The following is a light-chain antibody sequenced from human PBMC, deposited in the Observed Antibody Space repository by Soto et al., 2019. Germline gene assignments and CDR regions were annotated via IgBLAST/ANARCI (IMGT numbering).Light chain of an antibody. CDR2: DAF. Sequence: EIVLTQSPGTLSLSPGERATLSCRASQSVSSTSLAWYRQKPGQAPRLLMYDAFSRPTDIPDRISGSGSGTYFALTISSLEPEDFAVYYCQHYTASPPSYTFGQGTKLEIK. J-gene: IGKJ2*01. V-gene: IGKV3-20*01. CDR3: QHYTASPPSYT. CDR1: QSVSSTS.